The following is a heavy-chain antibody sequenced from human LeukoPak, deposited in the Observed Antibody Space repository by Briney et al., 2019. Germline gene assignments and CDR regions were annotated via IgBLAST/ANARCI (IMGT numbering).Heavy chain of an antibody. J-gene: IGHJ3*02. Sequence: GGSLRLSCAASGFTFSNYGIHWVRQALGKGLEWVAFIRYDGSNKYYADSVKGRFTISRDNSKNTLYLQMNSLRAEDTAVYYCAKAKFPPEDSSSGAFDIWGQGTMVTVSS. V-gene: IGHV3-30*02. CDR1: GFTFSNYG. CDR2: IRYDGSNK. D-gene: IGHD6-6*01. CDR3: AKAKFPPEDSSSGAFDI.